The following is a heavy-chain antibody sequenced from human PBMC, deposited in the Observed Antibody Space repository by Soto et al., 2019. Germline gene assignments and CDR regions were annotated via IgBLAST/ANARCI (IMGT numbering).Heavy chain of an antibody. D-gene: IGHD3-10*01. V-gene: IGHV4-31*03. CDR1: GGNLSGGFYC. CDR2: IYYSGST. J-gene: IGHJ3*02. CDR3: ARGRITMVRGVFEAFEI. Sequence: PSETMGPSRPVAGGNLSGGFYCWSRIRPHPGKGMECIGYIYYSGSTYYNPSLKSRVTISVDTSKNQFSLKLSSVTAADTAVYYCARGRITMVRGVFEAFEIWGQGTMVT.